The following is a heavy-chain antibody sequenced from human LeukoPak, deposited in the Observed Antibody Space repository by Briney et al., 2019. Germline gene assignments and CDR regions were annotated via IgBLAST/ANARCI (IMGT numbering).Heavy chain of an antibody. CDR3: ARRPPSAVAGKVFDY. CDR2: IYYGGST. CDR1: GGSISSSSYF. Sequence: SETLSLTCTVSGGSISSSSYFWGWIRQPPRKGLEWIGSIYYGGSTYYNPSLKSRVTISVDTSKNQFSLKLNSVTAPDTAVYYCARRPPSAVAGKVFDYWGQGTLVTVSS. J-gene: IGHJ4*02. V-gene: IGHV4-39*01. D-gene: IGHD6-19*01.